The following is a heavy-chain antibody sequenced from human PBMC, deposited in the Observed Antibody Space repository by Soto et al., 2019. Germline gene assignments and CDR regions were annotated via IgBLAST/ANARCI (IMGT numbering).Heavy chain of an antibody. Sequence: GASVKVSCKVSGYTLTELSMHWVRQAPGKGLEWMGGFDPEDGETIYAQKFRGRVTMTEDTSTDTAYMELSSLRSEDTAVYYFATVPWDSGSYYGTNNWFDPWGQGTLVTVSS. V-gene: IGHV1-24*01. CDR3: ATVPWDSGSYYGTNNWFDP. CDR2: FDPEDGET. CDR1: GYTLTELS. D-gene: IGHD1-26*01. J-gene: IGHJ5*02.